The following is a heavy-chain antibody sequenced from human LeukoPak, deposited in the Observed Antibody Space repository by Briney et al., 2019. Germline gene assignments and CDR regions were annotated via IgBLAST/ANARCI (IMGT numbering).Heavy chain of an antibody. CDR2: IYHSGST. J-gene: IGHJ4*02. Sequence: SETLALTCAVSGGSISSGGYSWSWIRQPPGKGLEWIGYIYHSGSTYYNPSLKSRVTISVDRSKNQFSLKLSSVTAADTAVYYCAREATGYYYDSGGLFDYWGQGTLVTVSS. D-gene: IGHD3-22*01. V-gene: IGHV4-30-2*01. CDR1: GGSISSGGYS. CDR3: AREATGYYYDSGGLFDY.